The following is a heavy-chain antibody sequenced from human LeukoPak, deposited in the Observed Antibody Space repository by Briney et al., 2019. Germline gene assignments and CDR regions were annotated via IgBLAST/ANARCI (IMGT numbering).Heavy chain of an antibody. D-gene: IGHD3-10*01. J-gene: IGHJ5*02. CDR3: ARLRITMVRGVIEPNWFDP. Sequence: SETLSLTCTVSGGSISSGSYYWSWIRQPAGKGLEWIGRISASGTTNYDPSLKSRVTISVDTSKNHFSLKLSSVTAADTAVYYCARLRITMVRGVIEPNWFDPWGQGTLVTVS. V-gene: IGHV4-61*02. CDR2: ISASGTT. CDR1: GGSISSGSYY.